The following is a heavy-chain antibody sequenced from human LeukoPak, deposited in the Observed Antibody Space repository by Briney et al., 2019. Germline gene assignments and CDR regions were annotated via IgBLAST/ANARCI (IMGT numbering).Heavy chain of an antibody. CDR2: MNPNSCNT. J-gene: IGHJ4*02. CDR1: GYTFTSYD. Sequence: ASVKVSCKASGYTFTSYDINWVRQATGQGLEWMGWMNPNSCNTGYAQKFQGRVTITRNTSISTAYMELSSMRSEDTAVYYCARGRRYCSGGSCFYYFDYWGQGTLVTVSS. CDR3: ARGRRYCSGGSCFYYFDY. D-gene: IGHD2-15*01. V-gene: IGHV1-8*03.